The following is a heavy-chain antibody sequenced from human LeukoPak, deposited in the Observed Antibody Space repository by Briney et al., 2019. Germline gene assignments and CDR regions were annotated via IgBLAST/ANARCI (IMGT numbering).Heavy chain of an antibody. CDR3: VRDLPDQQPPLGMSDY. CDR1: GDSINNSPYY. D-gene: IGHD2-2*01. CDR2: INYRGST. J-gene: IGHJ4*02. Sequence: SETLSLTCTVSGDSINNSPYYWGWIRQPPGKRLEWMGTINYRGSTYFNPSLRSRVFLSVDTSKNQVSLRLTSVTAADTALYYCVRDLPDQQPPLGMSDYWGPGSLVTVST. V-gene: IGHV4-39*07.